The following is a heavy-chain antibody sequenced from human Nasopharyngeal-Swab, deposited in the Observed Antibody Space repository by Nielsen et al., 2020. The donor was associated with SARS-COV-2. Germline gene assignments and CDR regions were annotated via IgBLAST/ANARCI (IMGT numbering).Heavy chain of an antibody. Sequence: SLKISCAASGFTFGEFAMHWVRQAPGKGLEWVSGISWRSSMVGYADSVKGRFTISRDNAKKSLYLQMNSLRPEDTALYYCAKVSARFLEWLHPFDYWGQGTLVTVSA. CDR3: AKVSARFLEWLHPFDY. CDR1: GFTFGEFA. J-gene: IGHJ4*02. V-gene: IGHV3-9*01. D-gene: IGHD3-3*01. CDR2: ISWRSSMV.